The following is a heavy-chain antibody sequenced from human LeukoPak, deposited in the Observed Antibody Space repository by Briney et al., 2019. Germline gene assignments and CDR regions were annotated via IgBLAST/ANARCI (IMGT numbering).Heavy chain of an antibody. CDR1: GGSISSYY. CDR2: IYYSGST. D-gene: IGHD2-15*01. J-gene: IGHJ6*03. Sequence: PSETLSLTCTVSGGSISSYYWSWIRQPPGKGLEWIGYIYYSGSTNYNPSLNSRVTISVDTSKNQFSLKLSSVTAADTAVYYCARVLPGVAAMYYYYYMDVWGKGTTVTISS. V-gene: IGHV4-59*01. CDR3: ARVLPGVAAMYYYYYMDV.